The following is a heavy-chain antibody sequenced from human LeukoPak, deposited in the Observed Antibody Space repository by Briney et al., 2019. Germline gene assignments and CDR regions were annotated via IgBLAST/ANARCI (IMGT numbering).Heavy chain of an antibody. CDR1: GLTFSSYA. CDR3: AKGEYSSSSGPLGY. V-gene: IGHV3-23*01. D-gene: IGHD6-13*01. J-gene: IGHJ4*02. Sequence: GGSLRLSCAASGLTFSSYAMSWVRKAPGKGLEWVSAISGSGGSTYYADSVKGRFTISRDNSKNTLYLQMNSLRAEDTAVYYCAKGEYSSSSGPLGYWGQGTLVTVSS. CDR2: ISGSGGST.